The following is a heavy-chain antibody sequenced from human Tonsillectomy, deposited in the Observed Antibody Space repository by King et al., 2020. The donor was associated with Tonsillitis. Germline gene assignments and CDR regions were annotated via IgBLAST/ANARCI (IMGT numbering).Heavy chain of an antibody. CDR2: INPSGGST. CDR1: GYTFTSYY. D-gene: IGHD3-3*01. V-gene: IGHV1-46*03. Sequence: VQLVQSGAEVKKPGASVKVSCKASGYTFTSYYMHWVRQAPGQGLEWMGIINPSGGSTSYAQKFQGRVTMTRDTSTSTVYMELSSLRSEDTAVYYCARDAGATNYYDFWSGYKYYFDYWGQGTLVTVSS. J-gene: IGHJ4*02. CDR3: ARDAGATNYYDFWSGYKYYFDY.